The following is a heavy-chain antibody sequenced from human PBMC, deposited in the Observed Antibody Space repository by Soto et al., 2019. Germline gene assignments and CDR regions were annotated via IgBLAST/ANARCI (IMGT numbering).Heavy chain of an antibody. CDR1: GGSISSGGYS. J-gene: IGHJ4*02. CDR2: IYHSGST. CDR3: ASIVGITGTTDPDY. Sequence: PSETLSLTCAVSGGSISSGGYSWSWVRQPPGKGLEWIGYIYHSGSTYYNPSLKSRVTISVDRSKSQFSLKLSSVTAADTAVYYCASIVGITGTTDPDYWGQGTPVTVSS. D-gene: IGHD1-7*01. V-gene: IGHV4-30-2*01.